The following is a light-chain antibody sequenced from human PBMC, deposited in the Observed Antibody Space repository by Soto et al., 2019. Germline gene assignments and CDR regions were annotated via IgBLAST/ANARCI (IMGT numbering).Light chain of an antibody. J-gene: IGKJ2*01. CDR2: GAS. Sequence: EIVMAQSPATLSVSPGERATLSCRASQSVGSNLAWYQQKPGQAPTLLIYGASTRVTGIPARFSGSGSGTEFTLTISSLQSEDFAVYHCQQYYNWPPYTFGQGTKLEIK. CDR1: QSVGSN. V-gene: IGKV3-15*01. CDR3: QQYYNWPPYT.